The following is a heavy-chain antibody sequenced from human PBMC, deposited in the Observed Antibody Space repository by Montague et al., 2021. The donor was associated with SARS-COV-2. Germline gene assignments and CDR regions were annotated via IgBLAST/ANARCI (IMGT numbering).Heavy chain of an antibody. D-gene: IGHD3-10*01. CDR2: INGVGSAT. CDR1: GFIFKDYW. J-gene: IGHJ4*02. Sequence: SLRLSCSASGFIFKDYWMHWVRQVPGKGLVWVSRINGVGSATTYXDFVKGRFTISRDNSENTLYLQMDSLRAEDTAVYYCARDFEHRGDWGQGTLVTVSS. CDR3: ARDFEHRGD. V-gene: IGHV3-74*01.